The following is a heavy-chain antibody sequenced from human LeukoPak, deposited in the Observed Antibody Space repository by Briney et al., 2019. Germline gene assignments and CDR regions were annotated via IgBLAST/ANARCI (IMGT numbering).Heavy chain of an antibody. CDR1: GFSFSDYD. V-gene: IGHV3-21*01. CDR3: GRAFPPLRTSSAGDL. D-gene: IGHD3-16*01. J-gene: IGHJ1*01. CDR2: ISGRSSHI. Sequence: GGSLRLSCSASGFSFSDYDMNWVRQAPGEGLEWVSAISGRSSHIYYGESVKGRFTISRDNAKNSLYLQMDSLGVEDTAVYYCGRAFPPLRTSSAGDLWAQGTLVIVSS.